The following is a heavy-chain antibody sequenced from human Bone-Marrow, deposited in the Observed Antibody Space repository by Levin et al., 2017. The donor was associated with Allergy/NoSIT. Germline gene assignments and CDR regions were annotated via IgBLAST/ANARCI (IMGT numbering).Heavy chain of an antibody. CDR1: GFRFDEYA. Sequence: HAGGSLRLSCAASGFRFDEYAMHWVRQAPGKGLEWISGITWDGGSIAYADSVKGRFSISRDNAKNSLYLQMNSLRVEDTAFYYCAKDDGSGSYFYFDSWGQGTLVTVSS. D-gene: IGHD3-10*01. J-gene: IGHJ4*02. CDR2: ITWDGGSI. CDR3: AKDDGSGSYFYFDS. V-gene: IGHV3-9*01.